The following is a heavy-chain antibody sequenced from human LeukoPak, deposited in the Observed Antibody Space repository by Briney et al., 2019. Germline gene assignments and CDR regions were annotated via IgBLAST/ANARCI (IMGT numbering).Heavy chain of an antibody. CDR2: INPNSGGT. CDR1: GYSFTDYY. V-gene: IGHV1-2*02. Sequence: GASVKVSCKTSGYSFTDYYMHWVRQAPGQGLEWMGWINPNSGGTSSAQKFQGRVTMTRDTSITTVYMEVSWLTSDDTTIYYRARADRLDGGPYLIGPWGQGTLVTVSS. D-gene: IGHD2-21*01. CDR3: ARADRLDGGPYLIGP. J-gene: IGHJ5*02.